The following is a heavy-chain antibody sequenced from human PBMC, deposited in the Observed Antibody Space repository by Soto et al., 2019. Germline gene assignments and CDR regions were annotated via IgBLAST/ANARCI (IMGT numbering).Heavy chain of an antibody. Sequence: QVQLVQSGSEVKKPGSSVKVSCKASGGTFSSYAISWVRQAPGQGLEWMGGIIPNSGTAHYAQKFQGRVTMTADESKSTGYMELSSLRSEDTAVDYCASLYSSSWYCFDYWGQGTLVTVSS. V-gene: IGHV1-69*01. J-gene: IGHJ4*02. CDR3: ASLYSSSWYCFDY. CDR2: IIPNSGTA. CDR1: GGTFSSYA. D-gene: IGHD6-13*01.